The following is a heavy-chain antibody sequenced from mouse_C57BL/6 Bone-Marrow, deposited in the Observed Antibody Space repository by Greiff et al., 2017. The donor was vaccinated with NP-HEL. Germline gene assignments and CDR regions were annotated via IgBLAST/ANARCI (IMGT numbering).Heavy chain of an antibody. J-gene: IGHJ2*01. D-gene: IGHD1-2*01. CDR1: GFTFSSYT. CDR3: ARQRGLRRGFDY. CDR2: ISGGGGNT. Sequence: EVKLVESGGGLVKPGGSLKLSCAASGFTFSSYTMSWVRQTPEKRLEWVATISGGGGNTYYPDSVKGRFTISRDNAKNPLYLQMSSRGSEDTALYYSARQRGLRRGFDYWGQGTTLTVSS. V-gene: IGHV5-9*01.